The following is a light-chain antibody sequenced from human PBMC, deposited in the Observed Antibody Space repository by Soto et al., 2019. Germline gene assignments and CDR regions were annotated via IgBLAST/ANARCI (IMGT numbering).Light chain of an antibody. CDR2: AAS. Sequence: DIQMTQSPSSLSAFIGDRVTVTCRASQSISSYLNWYQQKPGIAPKLLIYAASSLQSGVSSRFSGSGSGTDFTLTISSLQPEDFATYYCQQSYSTPLTFGGGTKVEIK. CDR3: QQSYSTPLT. CDR1: QSISSY. J-gene: IGKJ4*01. V-gene: IGKV1-39*01.